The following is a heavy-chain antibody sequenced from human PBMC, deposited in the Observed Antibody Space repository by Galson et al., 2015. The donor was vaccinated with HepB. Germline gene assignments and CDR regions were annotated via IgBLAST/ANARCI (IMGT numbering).Heavy chain of an antibody. Sequence: SVKVSCKASGYTFTSYAMHWVRQAPGQRLGWMGWINAGNGNTKYSQKFQGRVTITRDTSASTAYMELSSLRSEDTAVYYCAKVTQWLGNYYFDYWGQGTLVTVSS. V-gene: IGHV1-3*01. CDR1: GYTFTSYA. CDR2: INAGNGNT. D-gene: IGHD6-19*01. J-gene: IGHJ4*02. CDR3: AKVTQWLGNYYFDY.